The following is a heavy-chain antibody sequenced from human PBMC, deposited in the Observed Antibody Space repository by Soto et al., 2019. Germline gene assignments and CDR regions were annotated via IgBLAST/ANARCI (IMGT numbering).Heavy chain of an antibody. V-gene: IGHV3-30*03. CDR1: GFIFTSYG. CDR3: ARSRDGYSFYFYYGMDG. Sequence: PGGSLRLSCAASGFIFTSYGMHWVRQAPGKGLEWMALILHDGSAEYYADSVEGRFTISRDNSKNTLYLQMNSLTAEDTAVYYCARSRDGYSFYFYYGMDGWGQGTTVTVSS. J-gene: IGHJ6*02. CDR2: ILHDGSAE. D-gene: IGHD4-4*01.